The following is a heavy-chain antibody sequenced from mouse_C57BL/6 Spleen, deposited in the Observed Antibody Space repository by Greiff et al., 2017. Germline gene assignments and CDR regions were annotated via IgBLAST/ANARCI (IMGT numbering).Heavy chain of an antibody. CDR3: AREIYYGNTAPY. Sequence: QVQLQQSGAELVKPGASVKLSCKASGYTFTSYWMHWVKQRPGQGLEWIGMIHPNSGSTNYNEKFKSKATLTVDKSSSTAYMQLSSLTSEDSAVYYCAREIYYGNTAPYWGQGTLVTVSA. V-gene: IGHV1-64*01. CDR1: GYTFTSYW. J-gene: IGHJ3*01. D-gene: IGHD2-1*01. CDR2: IHPNSGST.